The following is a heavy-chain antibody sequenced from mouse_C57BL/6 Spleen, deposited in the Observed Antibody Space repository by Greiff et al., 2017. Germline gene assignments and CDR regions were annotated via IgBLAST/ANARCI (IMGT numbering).Heavy chain of an antibody. Sequence: EVKLVESGGGLVKPGGSLKLSCAASGFTFSDYGMHWVRQAPEKGLEWVAYISSGSSTIYYADTVKGRFTISRDNAKNTLFLQMTSLRSEDTAMYYCAREFRYAMDYWGQGTSVTVSS. V-gene: IGHV5-17*01. CDR1: GFTFSDYG. J-gene: IGHJ4*01. CDR3: AREFRYAMDY. CDR2: ISSGSSTI.